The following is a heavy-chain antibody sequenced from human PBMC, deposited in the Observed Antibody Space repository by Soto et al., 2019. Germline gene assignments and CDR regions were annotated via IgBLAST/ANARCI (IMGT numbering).Heavy chain of an antibody. J-gene: IGHJ4*02. CDR2: INYSGNTI. CDR3: GQWLALLYLG. CDR1: GFNFNDYA. D-gene: IGHD6-19*01. V-gene: IGHV3-48*02. Sequence: GGSLRLSCAASGFNFNDYAMNWVRQAPGKGLEWLAYINYSGNTIYYADSVRGRFTISRDNAKTSLYLQMDSLRDEDTAVYYCGQWLALLYLGWGQGAQVTVSS.